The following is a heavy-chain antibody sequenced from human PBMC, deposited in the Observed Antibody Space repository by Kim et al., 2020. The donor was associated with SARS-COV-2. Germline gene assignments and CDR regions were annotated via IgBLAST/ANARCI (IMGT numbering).Heavy chain of an antibody. CDR2: IYPGDSDT. CDR3: ARTPPVWGSLGAFDI. D-gene: IGHD3-16*01. J-gene: IGHJ3*02. V-gene: IGHV5-51*01. CDR1: GYSFTSYW. Sequence: GESLKISCKGSGYSFTSYWIGWVRQMPGKGLEWMGIIYPGDSDTRYSPSFQGQVTISADKSISTAYLQWSSLKASDTAMYYCARTPPVWGSLGAFDIWGQGTMVTVSS.